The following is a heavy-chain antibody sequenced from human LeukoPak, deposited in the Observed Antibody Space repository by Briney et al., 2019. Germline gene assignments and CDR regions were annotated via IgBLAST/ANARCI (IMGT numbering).Heavy chain of an antibody. J-gene: IGHJ4*02. CDR2: ISGSGGST. Sequence: GGSLRLSCAASGFTFSSYAMSWVRQAPGKGLEWVSAISGSGGSTYYADSVKGRFTISRDNSKNTLYLQMNSLRAEDTAVYYCAKFYGYCSSTSCFDYWGQGTLVTVSS. CDR1: GFTFSSYA. V-gene: IGHV3-23*01. D-gene: IGHD2-2*03. CDR3: AKFYGYCSSTSCFDY.